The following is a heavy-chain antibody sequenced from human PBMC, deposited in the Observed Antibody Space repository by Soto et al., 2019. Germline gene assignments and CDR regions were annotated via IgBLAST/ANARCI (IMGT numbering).Heavy chain of an antibody. D-gene: IGHD6-19*01. CDR1: GYTFTGYY. Sequence: HGASVKVSCKASGYTFTGYYMHWVRQAPVQGLEWMGWINPNSGGTNYAQKFQGWVTMTRDTSISTAYMELSRLRSDDTAVYYCAREGGGWFRQYWFDPWGQGTLVTVSS. V-gene: IGHV1-2*04. CDR3: AREGGGWFRQYWFDP. CDR2: INPNSGGT. J-gene: IGHJ5*02.